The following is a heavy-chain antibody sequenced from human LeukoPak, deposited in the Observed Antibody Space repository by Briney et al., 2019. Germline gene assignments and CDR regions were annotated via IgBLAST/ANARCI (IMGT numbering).Heavy chain of an antibody. Sequence: PSETLSLTCTVSGYSISSGYYWTWIRQPPGKGLEWIGYIYTSGSTNYNPSLKSRVTMSLDTSKNQFSLKLTSVTAADTALYYCARRHRLLGPAGGGDALDIWGQGTMVTVSS. CDR3: ARRHRLLGPAGGGDALDI. CDR1: GYSISSGYY. V-gene: IGHV4-38-2*02. CDR2: IYTSGST. D-gene: IGHD2-8*02. J-gene: IGHJ3*02.